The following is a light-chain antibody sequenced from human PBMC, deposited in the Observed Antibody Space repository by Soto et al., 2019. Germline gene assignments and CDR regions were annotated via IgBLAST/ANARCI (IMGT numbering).Light chain of an antibody. Sequence: DIVMTQSPDSLAVSLGERATINCKSSQSVLFSPNNKNYLAWYQQKPGQPPKLLIYWASTRESGVPDRFSGSGSGTDFALTISSLQAEDVAFYYCQQYRSAPQTFGQGTKVEIK. J-gene: IGKJ1*01. CDR1: QSVLFSPNNKNY. CDR2: WAS. CDR3: QQYRSAPQT. V-gene: IGKV4-1*01.